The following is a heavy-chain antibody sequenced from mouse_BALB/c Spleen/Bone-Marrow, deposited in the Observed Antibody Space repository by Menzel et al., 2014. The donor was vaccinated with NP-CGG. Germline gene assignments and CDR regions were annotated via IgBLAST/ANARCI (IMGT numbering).Heavy chain of an antibody. V-gene: IGHV3-2*02. CDR3: ARGGYDDAVDY. CDR1: GYSITCDYA. D-gene: IGHD2-14*01. Sequence: EVKLVESGPGLVKPSQSLSLTCTVTGYSITCDYAWNWIRQFPGNKLEWMGYISYSGSTSYNPSLKSRISITRDTSKNQFFLQLNSVTTEDTATYYCARGGYDDAVDYWGQGTSVTVSS. J-gene: IGHJ4*01. CDR2: ISYSGST.